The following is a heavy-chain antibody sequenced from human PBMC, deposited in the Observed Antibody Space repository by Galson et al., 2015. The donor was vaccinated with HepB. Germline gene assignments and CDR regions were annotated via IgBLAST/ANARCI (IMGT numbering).Heavy chain of an antibody. CDR2: FDPEDGET. J-gene: IGHJ3*02. CDR1: GYTLTELS. Sequence: SVKVSCKVSGYTLTELSMHWVRQAPGKGLEWMGGFDPEDGETIYAQKFQGRVTMTEDTSTDTAYMELSSLRSEDTAVYYCATGQIRPYFSKGVRSPDAFDIWGQGTMVTVSS. CDR3: ATGQIRPYFSKGVRSPDAFDI. D-gene: IGHD3-3*02. V-gene: IGHV1-24*01.